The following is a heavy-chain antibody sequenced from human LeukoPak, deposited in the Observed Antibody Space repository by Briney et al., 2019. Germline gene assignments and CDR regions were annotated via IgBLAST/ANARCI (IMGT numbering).Heavy chain of an antibody. CDR3: ARVYSSGTYFDY. J-gene: IGHJ4*02. D-gene: IGHD3-10*01. Sequence: SVKVSCKACGDTFSTYSRSWVRQAPAQGLEWMGGIVPIFGTANYAQNFQGRITITADKSTSTAYMELSSLRSEDTAVYYCARVYSSGTYFDYWGQGTLVTVSS. V-gene: IGHV1-69*06. CDR2: IVPIFGTA. CDR1: GDTFSTYS.